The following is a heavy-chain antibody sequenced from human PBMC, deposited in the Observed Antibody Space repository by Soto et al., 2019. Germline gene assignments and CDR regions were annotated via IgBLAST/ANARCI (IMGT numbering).Heavy chain of an antibody. D-gene: IGHD3-16*01. CDR3: ARSRYYDYVWGTCPWFDP. J-gene: IGHJ5*02. CDR2: IYYSGST. CDR1: GGSISSGDYY. V-gene: IGHV4-30-4*01. Sequence: PSETLSLTCTVSGGSISSGDYYWSWIRQPPGKGLEWIGYIYYSGSTYYNPSLKSRVTISVDTSKNQFSLKLSSVTAADTAVYYCARSRYYDYVWGTCPWFDPWGQGTLVTVSS.